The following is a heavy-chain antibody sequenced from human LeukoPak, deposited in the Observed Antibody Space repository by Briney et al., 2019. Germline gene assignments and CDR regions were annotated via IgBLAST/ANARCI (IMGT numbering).Heavy chain of an antibody. D-gene: IGHD2-15*01. Sequence: HPGGSLRLSCAASGFTFNTHGMHWVRQAPGKGLQWVALITSDGSNKYYADSVKGRFTISRDNSKNTLYMEMNGLRAEDTAVYYCAKRGFCSGGSCYSNNMHIWGQGTTVTVSS. V-gene: IGHV3-30*18. CDR2: ITSDGSNK. CDR3: AKRGFCSGGSCYSNNMHI. J-gene: IGHJ6*02. CDR1: GFTFNTHG.